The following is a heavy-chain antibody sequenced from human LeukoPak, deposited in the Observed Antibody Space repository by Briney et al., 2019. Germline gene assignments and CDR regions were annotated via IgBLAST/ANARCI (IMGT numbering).Heavy chain of an antibody. V-gene: IGHV4-34*01. D-gene: IGHD2-2*01. CDR1: GGSFSGYY. CDR3: ARGALGTPAANYFDY. CDR2: INHSGST. Sequence: SETLSLTCAVYGGSFSGYYWSWIRQPPGKGLEWIGEINHSGSTNYNPSLKSRVTISVDTSKNQFSLKLSSVAAADTAVYYCARGALGTPAANYFDYWGQGTLVTVSS. J-gene: IGHJ4*02.